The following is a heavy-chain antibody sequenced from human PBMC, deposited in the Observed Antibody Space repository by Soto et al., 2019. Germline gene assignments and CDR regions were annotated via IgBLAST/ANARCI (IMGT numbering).Heavy chain of an antibody. CDR3: AREGNDYGDAFDI. CDR2: IYSGGST. J-gene: IGHJ3*02. V-gene: IGHV3-53*04. CDR1: GFTVSSNY. D-gene: IGHD4-17*01. Sequence: SGGSLRLSCAASGFTVSSNYMSWVRQAPGKGLEWVSVIYSGGSTYYADSVKGRFTISRHNSKNTLYLQMNGLRAEDTAVYYCAREGNDYGDAFDIWGQGTMVTVSS.